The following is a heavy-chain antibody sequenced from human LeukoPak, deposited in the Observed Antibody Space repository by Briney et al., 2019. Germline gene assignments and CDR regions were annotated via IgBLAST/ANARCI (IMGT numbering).Heavy chain of an antibody. CDR1: GGSISSYY. D-gene: IGHD2-2*02. V-gene: IGHV4-4*07. CDR2: IYTSGST. Sequence: TSETLSLTCTVSGGSISSYYWSWIRQPAGKGLEWIGRIYTSGSTNYNPSLKSRVTMSVDTSKNQFSLKLSSVTAADTAVYYCARDKRVRYCSSTSCYTPFDYWGQGTLVTVSS. CDR3: ARDKRVRYCSSTSCYTPFDY. J-gene: IGHJ4*02.